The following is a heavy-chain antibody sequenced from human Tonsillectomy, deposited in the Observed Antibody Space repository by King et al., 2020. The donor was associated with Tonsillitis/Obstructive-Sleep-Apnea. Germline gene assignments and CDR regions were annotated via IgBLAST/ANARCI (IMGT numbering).Heavy chain of an antibody. CDR3: ARALTFGGGRRGFNWFDP. V-gene: IGHV1-46*01. CDR2: INPSGGIT. J-gene: IGHJ5*02. D-gene: IGHD3-3*01. Sequence: VQLVESGAEVKKPGASVKVSCKASGYTFITYYIHWVRQAPGQGLEWMGIINPSGGITTYAQKFQDRVTMTRDTSTSTAYMELSSLRSEDTAVYYCARALTFGGGRRGFNWFDPWGQGTLVTVSS. CDR1: GYTFITYY.